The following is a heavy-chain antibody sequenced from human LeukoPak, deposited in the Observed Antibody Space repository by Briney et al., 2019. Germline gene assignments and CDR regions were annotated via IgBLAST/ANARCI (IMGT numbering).Heavy chain of an antibody. Sequence: GGSLRLSCSASGFTFSSYAMHWVRQAPGKGLEYVSAISSNGGSTYYADSVKGRFTISRDNSKNTLYLQMSSLRAEDTAVYYCVKGGVYDSSGYYHPSFFDYWGQGTLVTVSS. CDR2: ISSNGGST. CDR3: VKGGVYDSSGYYHPSFFDY. CDR1: GFTFSSYA. J-gene: IGHJ4*02. D-gene: IGHD3-22*01. V-gene: IGHV3-64D*06.